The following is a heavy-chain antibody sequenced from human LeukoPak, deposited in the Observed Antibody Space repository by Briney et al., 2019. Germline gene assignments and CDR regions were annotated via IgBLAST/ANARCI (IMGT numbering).Heavy chain of an antibody. V-gene: IGHV3-30-3*01. CDR1: GFTFSSYA. D-gene: IGHD3-10*01. Sequence: GRSLRLSCAASGFTFSSYAMHWVRQAPGKGLEWVAVISYDGSNKYYADSVKGRFTISRDNSKNTLYLQMNSLRAEDTAVYYCARDYYYVSGNYYIYFDYWGQGILVTVSS. CDR3: ARDYYYVSGNYYIYFDY. CDR2: ISYDGSNK. J-gene: IGHJ4*02.